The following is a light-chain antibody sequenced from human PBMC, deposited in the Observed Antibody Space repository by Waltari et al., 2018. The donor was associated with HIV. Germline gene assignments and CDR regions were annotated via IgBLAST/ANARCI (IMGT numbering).Light chain of an antibody. J-gene: IGLJ3*02. Sequence: TLVTQEPSFSVSPGGTVTLTCCLNSCSVSTSYSPTWYQQPPGQAPRTLIYSTNPRSAGAPERFSGSILGNKAALTITGAQADDESDYYCVLYMGSGIWVFGGGTKLTVL. V-gene: IGLV8-61*01. CDR2: STN. CDR3: VLYMGSGIWV. CDR1: SCSVSTSYS.